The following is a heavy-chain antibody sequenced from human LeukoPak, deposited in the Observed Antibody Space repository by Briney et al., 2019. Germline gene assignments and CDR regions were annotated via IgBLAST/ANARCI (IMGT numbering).Heavy chain of an antibody. Sequence: GGSLRLSCVASGFTFSDYSMYWVRQAPEKGLEWVSYISPSGGTIFYGDSVKGRFAIFRDNVNNSLYLQMSSLRAEDTAVYYCARGDSGWSPNYWDQGTLVTVSS. CDR2: ISPSGGTI. V-gene: IGHV3-48*01. CDR1: GFTFSDYS. D-gene: IGHD6-19*01. CDR3: ARGDSGWSPNY. J-gene: IGHJ4*02.